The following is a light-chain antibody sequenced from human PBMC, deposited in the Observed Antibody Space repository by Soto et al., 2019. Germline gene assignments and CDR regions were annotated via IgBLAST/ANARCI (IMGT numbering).Light chain of an antibody. CDR1: QSVSNN. J-gene: IGKJ2*01. V-gene: IGKV3-15*01. Sequence: EIVMTHSPATLSVSPGERATLSCRASQSVSNNLAWYQQKPGQAPRLLIYGATTRATAIPARFTGSGSGTEFTLTLSSLQSEDFAVYFCQQYDNWPYTFGQGTKLEIK. CDR3: QQYDNWPYT. CDR2: GAT.